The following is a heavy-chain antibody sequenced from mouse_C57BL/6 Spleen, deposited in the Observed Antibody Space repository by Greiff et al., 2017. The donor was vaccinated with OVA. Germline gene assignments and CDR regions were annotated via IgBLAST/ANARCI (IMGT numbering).Heavy chain of an antibody. Sequence: VQLQQPGAELVRPGSSVKLSCKASGYTFTSYWMDWVKQRPGQGLEWIGNIYPSDSETHYNQKFKDKATLTVDKSSSTAYMQLSSLTSEDSAVYYCARWLLSYYFDYWGQGTTLTVSS. CDR2: IYPSDSET. D-gene: IGHD2-3*01. CDR3: ARWLLSYYFDY. J-gene: IGHJ2*01. V-gene: IGHV1-61*01. CDR1: GYTFTSYW.